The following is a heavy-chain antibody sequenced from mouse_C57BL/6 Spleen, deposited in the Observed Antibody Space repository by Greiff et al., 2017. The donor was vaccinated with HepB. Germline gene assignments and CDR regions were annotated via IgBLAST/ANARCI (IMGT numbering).Heavy chain of an antibody. CDR1: GYTFTSYW. CDR2: IYPGSGST. V-gene: IGHV1-55*01. J-gene: IGHJ3*01. Sequence: VQLQQSGAELVKPGASVKMSCKASGYTFTSYWITWVKQRPGQGLEWIGDIYPGSGSTNYNEKFKSKATLTVDTSSSTAYMQLSSLTSEDSAVYYGARSRYYGSSYEFAYWGQGTLVTVSA. D-gene: IGHD1-1*01. CDR3: ARSRYYGSSYEFAY.